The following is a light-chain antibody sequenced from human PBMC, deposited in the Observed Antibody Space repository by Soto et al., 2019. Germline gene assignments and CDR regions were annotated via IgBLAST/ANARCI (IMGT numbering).Light chain of an antibody. Sequence: EVVMTQSPPTLSVSPGERATLSCRASQSVSSNLAWYQQKPGQAPRLLIYGASTRATGIPTRFSGSGSETDFTLTISRLEPEDFAVYYCQQYGSSPQTFGQGTRLEIK. J-gene: IGKJ5*01. CDR2: GAS. CDR1: QSVSSN. V-gene: IGKV3-15*01. CDR3: QQYGSSPQT.